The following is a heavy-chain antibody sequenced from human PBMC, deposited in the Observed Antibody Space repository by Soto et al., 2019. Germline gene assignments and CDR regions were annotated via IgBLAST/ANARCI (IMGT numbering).Heavy chain of an antibody. CDR1: GGSISSSNW. CDR3: ARTSVGATDIVGYYFDY. D-gene: IGHD1-26*01. CDR2: IYHSGST. J-gene: IGHJ4*02. Sequence: QVQLQESGPGLVKPSGTLSLTCAVSGGSISSSNWWSWVRQPPGKGLEWIGEIYHSGSTNYNPSLTSRVPISVDKSKHQFSLKLSSVTAADTAVYYCARTSVGATDIVGYYFDYWGQGTLVTVSS. V-gene: IGHV4-4*02.